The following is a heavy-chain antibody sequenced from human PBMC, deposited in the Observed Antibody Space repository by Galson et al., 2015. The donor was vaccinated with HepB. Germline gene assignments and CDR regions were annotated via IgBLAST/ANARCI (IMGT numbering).Heavy chain of an antibody. D-gene: IGHD2-2*01. CDR3: ARGTGYCSSTTCLGYNWFDP. V-gene: IGHV1-18*01. Sequence: SVKVSCKASGYTFTSYGISWVRQAPGQGLEWVGWISAYNGDTNYAQKLQGRVTMTTDTSTGTAYLELRSLRSDDTAVYYCARGTGYCSSTTCLGYNWFDPWGQGTLVTVSS. CDR1: GYTFTSYG. J-gene: IGHJ5*02. CDR2: ISAYNGDT.